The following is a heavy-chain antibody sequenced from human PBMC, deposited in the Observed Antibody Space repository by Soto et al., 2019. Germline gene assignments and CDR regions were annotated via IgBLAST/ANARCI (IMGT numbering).Heavy chain of an antibody. CDR2: ISAYNGNT. CDR1: GYTFTSYG. D-gene: IGHD3-10*01. J-gene: IGHJ6*02. Sequence: ASVNVSCKASGYTFTSYGISWARQAPGQGLEWMGWISAYNGNTNYAQKLQGRVTMTTDTSTSTAYMELRSLRSDDTAVYYCARGGRKDGSGSYYGMDVWGQGTTVTVSS. V-gene: IGHV1-18*01. CDR3: ARGGRKDGSGSYYGMDV.